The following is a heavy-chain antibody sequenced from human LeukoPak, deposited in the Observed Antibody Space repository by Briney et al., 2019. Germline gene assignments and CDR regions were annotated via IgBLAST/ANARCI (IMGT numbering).Heavy chain of an antibody. CDR2: IYHSGST. Sequence: PSETLSLTCAVSGGSISSGGYSWSWIRQPPGKSLEWIGYIYHSGSTSYNPSLKSRVTISVDMSKNQFSLKLSSVTAADTAVYYCARSGRSDILTGYTFDYWGQGTLVTVSS. J-gene: IGHJ4*02. CDR1: GGSISSGGYS. CDR3: ARSGRSDILTGYTFDY. D-gene: IGHD3-9*01. V-gene: IGHV4-30-2*01.